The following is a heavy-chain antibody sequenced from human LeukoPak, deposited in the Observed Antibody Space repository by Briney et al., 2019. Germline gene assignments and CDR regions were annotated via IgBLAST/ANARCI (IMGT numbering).Heavy chain of an antibody. CDR2: IYSAGST. Sequence: PGGSLRLSCAPSGFTVSSNYMSWVRQTPGKGLEWVSIIYSAGSTYYADSVRGRFTISRDSSKNTVCLQMNSLRAEDTAVYYCASGGMGARKYYSDPFHYWGQGTLVTVSS. J-gene: IGHJ4*02. V-gene: IGHV3-53*01. CDR3: ASGGMGARKYYSDPFHY. CDR1: GFTVSSNY. D-gene: IGHD3-10*01.